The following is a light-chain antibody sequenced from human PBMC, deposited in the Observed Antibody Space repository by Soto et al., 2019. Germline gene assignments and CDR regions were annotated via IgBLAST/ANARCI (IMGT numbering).Light chain of an antibody. CDR3: CTYGGSRAV. V-gene: IGLV2-23*02. J-gene: IGLJ7*01. Sequence: QSALTQPASVSGSPGQSITISCTGTSSDVGSHNLVSCYQQHPRQAPKLMIYEVSTRPLGVSDRFSASKSGNTASLTISRLQAEDEANYYCCTYGGSRAVFGGGTQVTVL. CDR2: EVS. CDR1: SSDVGSHNL.